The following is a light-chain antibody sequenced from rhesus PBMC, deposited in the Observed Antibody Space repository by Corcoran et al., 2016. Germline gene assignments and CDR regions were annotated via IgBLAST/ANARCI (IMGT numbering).Light chain of an antibody. CDR3: QQESNWSLT. CDR1: QSVSSR. Sequence: EIVMTQSPATLSLSPGERATLSCRASQSVSSRLAWYQQKPGQAPRLLIYGGTSRVTGIPYRFSGSGSGTNFTLTISSLEPEDVAVYFCQQESNWSLTFGGGTKVELK. J-gene: IGKJ4*01. V-gene: IGKV3-17*02. CDR2: GGT.